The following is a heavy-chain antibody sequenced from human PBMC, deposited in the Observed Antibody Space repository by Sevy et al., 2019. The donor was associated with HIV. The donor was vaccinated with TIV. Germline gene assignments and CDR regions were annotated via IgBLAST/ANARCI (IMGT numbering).Heavy chain of an antibody. Sequence: SETLSLTCNVSGDSISDYYWSWIRQSPWKGLEWIGYISHSESTNHNPSLKRRVTLSADTSKNQTSMKLTFVTAADTAVYYCARGKVLTDYWGQGTLVTVSS. CDR1: GDSISDYY. J-gene: IGHJ4*02. CDR3: ARGKVLTDY. V-gene: IGHV4-59*01. CDR2: ISHSEST.